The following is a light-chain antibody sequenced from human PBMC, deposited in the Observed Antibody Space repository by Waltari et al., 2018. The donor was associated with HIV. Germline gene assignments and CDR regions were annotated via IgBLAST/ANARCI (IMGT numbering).Light chain of an antibody. J-gene: IGLJ3*02. CDR3: SSYAGRITWL. CDR2: EVS. V-gene: IGLV2-8*01. Sequence: QSALTQPPSASGSPGQSVTISCTGTSTDVGGYNYVSWYQQPPGKAPNLMIYEVSQPPSGCTARFSGSNSCNTSVLTGSGLQDEDEADYYCSSYAGRITWLFGGGTKLTVL. CDR1: STDVGGYNY.